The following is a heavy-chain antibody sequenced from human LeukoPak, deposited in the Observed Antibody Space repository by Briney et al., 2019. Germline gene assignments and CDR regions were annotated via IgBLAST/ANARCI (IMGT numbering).Heavy chain of an antibody. Sequence: GWSLRLSCAASGFTLSSYRMSSVRQAPGKGLEWVANIKYDASEKNYVDSVKGIFTIYRDNAKHSLYLQMNSQSAEDTGVYYCARGPMRGVFYFDSWGQGTLVSVSS. V-gene: IGHV3-7*01. J-gene: IGHJ4*02. CDR3: ARGPMRGVFYFDS. CDR1: GFTLSSYR. D-gene: IGHD2-2*01. CDR2: IKYDASEK.